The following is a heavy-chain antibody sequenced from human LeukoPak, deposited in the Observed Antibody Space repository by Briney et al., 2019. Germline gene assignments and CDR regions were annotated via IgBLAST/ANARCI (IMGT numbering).Heavy chain of an antibody. D-gene: IGHD1-26*01. J-gene: IGHJ4*02. CDR2: INAGNGNT. CDR1: GYTFTSYA. CDR3: ARGPIVGATSPFDY. V-gene: IGHV1-3*01. Sequence: GASVKVSCKASGYTFTSYAMHWVRQAPGQRLEWMGWINAGNGNTKYSQKFQGRVTITRDTSAGAAYMELSSLRSEDTAVYYCARGPIVGATSPFDYWGQGTLVTVSS.